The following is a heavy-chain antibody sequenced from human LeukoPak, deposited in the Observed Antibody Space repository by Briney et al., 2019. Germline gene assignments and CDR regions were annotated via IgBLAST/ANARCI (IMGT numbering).Heavy chain of an antibody. Sequence: ASVRVSLMSSGGTFSSCAISWVRQAPGQGLEWMGRIIPIRGTANYAQKLQGRVTITADESTSTTYMELSRLRSEDTAVYYCASYLVGATTYNWFDPWGQGTLVTVSS. CDR1: GGTFSSCA. J-gene: IGHJ5*02. V-gene: IGHV1-69*11. CDR2: IIPIRGTA. CDR3: ASYLVGATTYNWFDP. D-gene: IGHD1-26*01.